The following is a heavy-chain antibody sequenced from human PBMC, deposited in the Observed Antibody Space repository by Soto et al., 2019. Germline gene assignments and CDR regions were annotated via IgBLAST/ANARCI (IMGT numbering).Heavy chain of an antibody. V-gene: IGHV1-18*04. CDR1: GYTFTSYG. D-gene: IGHD3-3*01. Sequence: ASVKVSCKASGYTFTSYGISWVRQAPGQGLEWMGWISAYNGITNYAQKLQGRVTMTTDTSTSTAYMELRSLRSDDTAVYYCARDTIFGVAQAIDPFDYWGQGTPVTVSS. J-gene: IGHJ4*02. CDR3: ARDTIFGVAQAIDPFDY. CDR2: ISAYNGIT.